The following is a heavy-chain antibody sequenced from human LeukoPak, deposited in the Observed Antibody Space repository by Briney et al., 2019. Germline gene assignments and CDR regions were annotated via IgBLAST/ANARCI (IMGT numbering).Heavy chain of an antibody. J-gene: IGHJ4*02. Sequence: PSQTLSLTCTVSADSLSSGGHYWAWIRQFPGKGLESIGFIQHSGRSRHNTPLKDRVPISVDTSRKQFALKLSSVSAADTAMYYCARGGNRFGGFYFDYWGQGIQVIVSS. CDR3: ARGGNRFGGFYFDY. V-gene: IGHV4-31*03. CDR1: ADSLSSGGHY. CDR2: IQHSGRS. D-gene: IGHD3-10*01.